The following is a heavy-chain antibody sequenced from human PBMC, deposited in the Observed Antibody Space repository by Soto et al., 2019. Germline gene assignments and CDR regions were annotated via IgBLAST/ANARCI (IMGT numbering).Heavy chain of an antibody. V-gene: IGHV3-23*01. CDR1: GFTFSSYA. D-gene: IGHD3-3*01. Sequence: EVQLLESGGGLVQPGGSLRLSCAASGFTFSSYAMSWVRQAPGKGLEWVSAISGSGGSTYYADSVKGRFTISRDNSKSTLYLQMNSLRVEDTAVYYCAKVGGYDFWSGYPQFDYWGQGTLVTVSS. CDR2: ISGSGGST. CDR3: AKVGGYDFWSGYPQFDY. J-gene: IGHJ4*02.